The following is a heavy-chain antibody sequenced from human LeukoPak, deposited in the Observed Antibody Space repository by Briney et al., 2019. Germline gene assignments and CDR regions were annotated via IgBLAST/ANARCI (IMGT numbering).Heavy chain of an antibody. D-gene: IGHD1-26*01. CDR3: ATERPNERIVGATGWFDP. CDR1: GYTLTELS. V-gene: IGHV1-24*01. J-gene: IGHJ5*02. CDR2: FDPEDGET. Sequence: ASVKVSCKVSGYTLTELSMHWVRQAPGKGLEWMGGFDPEDGETIYAQKFQGRVTMTEDTSTDTAYMELSSLRSEDTAVYYCATERPNERIVGATGWFDPWGQGTLVTVSS.